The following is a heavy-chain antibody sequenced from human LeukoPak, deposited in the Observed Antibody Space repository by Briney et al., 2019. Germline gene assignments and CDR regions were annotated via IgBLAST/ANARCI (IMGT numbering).Heavy chain of an antibody. Sequence: SETLSLTCTGSGGSISGHYWSWIRQPPGKDLEWIGYILYSGSTNYKPSLKSRVTISGDTSKDQVSLKLSSVTAAGTAVYCCARGHGSSWDNGYDPWGQGTLVTVSS. V-gene: IGHV4-59*11. J-gene: IGHJ5*02. CDR3: ARGHGSSWDNGYDP. CDR1: GGSISGHY. D-gene: IGHD6-13*01. CDR2: ILYSGST.